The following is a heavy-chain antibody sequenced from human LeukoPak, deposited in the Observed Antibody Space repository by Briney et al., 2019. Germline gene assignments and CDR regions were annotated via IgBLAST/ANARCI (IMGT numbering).Heavy chain of an antibody. CDR3: ARVNPTYYYETNGYLDY. CDR1: GGSISAYY. Sequence: SETLSLTCAISGGSISAYYWSWLRQPPGKGLEWIAYIYYSGSSDYNPSLKSRVTISVDTYKNKFSLKLTSVTAADAGVYYCARVNPTYYYETNGYLDYWGQGTLVTVSS. D-gene: IGHD2-8*01. J-gene: IGHJ4*02. V-gene: IGHV4-59*01. CDR2: IYYSGSS.